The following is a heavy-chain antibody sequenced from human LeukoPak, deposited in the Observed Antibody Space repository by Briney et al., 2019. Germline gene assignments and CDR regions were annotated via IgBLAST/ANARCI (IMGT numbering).Heavy chain of an antibody. CDR3: AKDSYYYDSSGYYYDPPVGYYYGMDV. CDR2: ISGSGGST. D-gene: IGHD3-22*01. V-gene: IGHV3-23*01. J-gene: IGHJ6*02. Sequence: GGSLRLSCAASGFTFSSYAMSWVRQAPGKGLEWVSAISGSGGSTYYADSVKGRFTISRDNSKNTLYLQMNSLRAEDTAVYYCAKDSYYYDSSGYYYDPPVGYYYGMDVWGQGTTVTVSS. CDR1: GFTFSSYA.